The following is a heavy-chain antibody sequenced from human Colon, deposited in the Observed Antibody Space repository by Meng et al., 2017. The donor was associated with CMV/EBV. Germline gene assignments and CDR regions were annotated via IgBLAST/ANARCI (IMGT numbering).Heavy chain of an antibody. V-gene: IGHV1-69-2*01. CDR3: ATLPLTYCGIDCFPSY. CDR2: INPKDGTT. Sequence: YSFTDHYIHWVQQAPGGGLEWVGLINPKDGTTRYAEEFQGRVTITADTSSDTAYMDLSSLKSESTAVYYCATLPLTYCGIDCFPSYWGQGTLVTVSS. CDR1: YSFTDHY. J-gene: IGHJ4*02. D-gene: IGHD2-21*01.